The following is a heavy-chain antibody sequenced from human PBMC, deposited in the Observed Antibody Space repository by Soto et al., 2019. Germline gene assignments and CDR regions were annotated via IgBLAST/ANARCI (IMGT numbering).Heavy chain of an antibody. D-gene: IGHD3-22*01. CDR1: GGTFSSYA. J-gene: IGHJ2*01. CDR2: IIPIFGTA. CDR3: ARDTGNSSGYYHYWYFDL. Sequence: SVKVSCKASGGTFSSYAISWVRQAPGQGLEWMGGIIPIFGTANYAQKFQGRVTITTDESTSTAYMELSSLRSEDTAVYYCARDTGNSSGYYHYWYFDLWGRGTLVTVSS. V-gene: IGHV1-69*05.